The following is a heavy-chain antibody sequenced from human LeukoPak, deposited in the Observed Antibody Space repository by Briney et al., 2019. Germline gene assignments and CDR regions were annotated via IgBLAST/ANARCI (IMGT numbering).Heavy chain of an antibody. V-gene: IGHV3-23*01. Sequence: GGSLRLSCAASGFTFSSYAMSWVRQAPGKGLEWVSAISGSGGSTYYADSVKGRFTISRDNSKNTLYLQMNSLRAEDTAVYYCARASRGAFSSGWYLYYFDYWGQGTLVTVSS. J-gene: IGHJ4*02. CDR2: ISGSGGST. CDR3: ARASRGAFSSGWYLYYFDY. D-gene: IGHD6-19*01. CDR1: GFTFSSYA.